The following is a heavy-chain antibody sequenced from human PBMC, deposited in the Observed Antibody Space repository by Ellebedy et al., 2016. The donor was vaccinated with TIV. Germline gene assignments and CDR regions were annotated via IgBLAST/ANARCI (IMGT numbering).Heavy chain of an antibody. J-gene: IGHJ4*02. D-gene: IGHD5-18*01. CDR3: AKDRTPGDGYWVFDF. V-gene: IGHV3-7*03. CDR2: IKQDGSEK. CDR1: GFTFSGHY. Sequence: PGGSLRLSCAASGFTFSGHYLDWVRQAPGKGLEWVANIKQDGSEKYYVDSVKGRFTISRDNSKSTLDLQMSSLRAEDTAVYYCAKDRTPGDGYWVFDFWGQGTLVTVST.